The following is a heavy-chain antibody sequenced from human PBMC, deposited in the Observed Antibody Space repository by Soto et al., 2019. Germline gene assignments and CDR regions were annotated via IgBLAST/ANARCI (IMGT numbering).Heavy chain of an antibody. Sequence: QVQLVQSGAEVKETGSSVKVSCKSSGYIFKNYAVTWLRQAPGQGLEWMGGIIPVFGTPDYSQKFRGRVTITADEYTSPVYMELRSLTSEDTAVYYCARHLYDYVWGSYRHWGQGTLVTVSS. V-gene: IGHV1-69*01. CDR2: IIPVFGTP. CDR3: ARHLYDYVWGSYRH. J-gene: IGHJ4*02. D-gene: IGHD3-16*02. CDR1: GYIFKNYA.